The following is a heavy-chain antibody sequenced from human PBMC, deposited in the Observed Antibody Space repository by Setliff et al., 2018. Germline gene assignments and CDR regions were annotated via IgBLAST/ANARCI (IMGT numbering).Heavy chain of an antibody. Sequence: SETLSLTCGVFVGRGSLSAYYWSWIRQPPGKGLEWIGEISPGGSIIYNPSLRSRVTMSVDASKNRFSLNLTSVTAADTAVYYCATSGFCSAGSCYSFDDWGQGALVTVSS. V-gene: IGHV4-34*01. CDR1: VGRGSLSAYY. CDR3: ATSGFCSAGSCYSFDD. J-gene: IGHJ4*02. CDR2: ISPGGSI. D-gene: IGHD2-15*01.